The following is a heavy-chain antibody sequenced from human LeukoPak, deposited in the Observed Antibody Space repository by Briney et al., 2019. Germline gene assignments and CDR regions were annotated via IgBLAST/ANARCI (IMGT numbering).Heavy chain of an antibody. V-gene: IGHV1-46*01. J-gene: IGHJ4*02. CDR2: INPSGGST. CDR1: TYTFTGYY. CDR3: ASSWGSSGYPDY. Sequence: ASVKVSCKASTYTFTGYYMHWVRQAPGQGLEWMGIINPSGGSTSYAQKFQGRVTMTRDMSTSTVYMELSSLRSEDTAVYYCASSWGSSGYPDYWGQGTLVTVSS. D-gene: IGHD3-22*01.